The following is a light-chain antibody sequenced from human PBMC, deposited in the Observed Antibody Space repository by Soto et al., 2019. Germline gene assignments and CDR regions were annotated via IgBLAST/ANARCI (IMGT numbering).Light chain of an antibody. CDR3: QKYDNVPFT. J-gene: IGKJ3*01. Sequence: DIQMTQSPSSLSASLGDRVTITCRASQDINYYLAWYQQKPGKIPKLLIYAALTLQSGAPSRFSCSGSGTDFTLTISSLQPEDVATYYCQKYDNVPFTFGPGPKVGIK. CDR1: QDINYY. V-gene: IGKV1-27*01. CDR2: AAL.